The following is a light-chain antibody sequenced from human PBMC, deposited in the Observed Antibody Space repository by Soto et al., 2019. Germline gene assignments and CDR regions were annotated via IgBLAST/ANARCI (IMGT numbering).Light chain of an antibody. Sequence: QSVLTQPASVSGSPGQSITISCTGTSSDIGSYSLVSWYQQHPGKAPKLMIYECTKRPSGISYRFSGSKSGNTASLTISGLQTEDEADYYCCSYTGFYTLFVGGWTKLTVL. J-gene: IGLJ2*01. CDR3: CSYTGFYTLF. CDR2: ECT. CDR1: SSDIGSYSL. V-gene: IGLV2-23*01.